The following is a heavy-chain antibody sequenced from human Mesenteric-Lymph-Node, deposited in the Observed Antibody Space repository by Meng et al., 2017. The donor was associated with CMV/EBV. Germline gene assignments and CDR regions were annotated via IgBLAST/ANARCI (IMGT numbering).Heavy chain of an antibody. Sequence: SGYSFTSYGIGWVRQMPGKGLELMGIIYPGDSDTRYSPSFQGQVTISADKSISTAYLQWSSLKASDTAMYYCARRAGYSYGYYWFDPWGQGTLVTVSS. D-gene: IGHD5-18*01. J-gene: IGHJ5*02. V-gene: IGHV5-51*01. CDR1: GYSFTSYG. CDR3: ARRAGYSYGYYWFDP. CDR2: IYPGDSDT.